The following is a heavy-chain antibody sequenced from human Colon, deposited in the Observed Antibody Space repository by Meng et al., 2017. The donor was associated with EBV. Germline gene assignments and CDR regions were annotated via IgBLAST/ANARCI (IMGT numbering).Heavy chain of an antibody. V-gene: IGHV4-34*02. J-gene: IGHJ4*02. CDR3: ARTFGYCSNNNCPRTLGY. Sequence: LQQWGAGLLKPSETLSLTGGVSGGSLSGYYWSWIRHFPGRTLEFIGDINHSGSANYNPSLRSRVTISVDTSKNQIFLNLHSVTAADTAVYHCARTFGYCSNNNCPRTLGYWGQGTLVTVSS. CDR1: GGSLSGYY. D-gene: IGHD2-2*03. CDR2: INHSGSA.